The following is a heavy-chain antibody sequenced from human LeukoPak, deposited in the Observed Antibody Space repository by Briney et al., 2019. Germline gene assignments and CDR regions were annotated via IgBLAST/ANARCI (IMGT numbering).Heavy chain of an antibody. CDR2: IYPGDSNT. Sequence: GESLKISCKGSGYIFNSYWIGWVRQMPGKGLEWMGIIYPGDSNTIYSPSFQGQVTISADKSSSTAYLQWSGLKASDTAIYYCARRSGDGYNWGFDLLVRGALVTVSS. J-gene: IGHJ4*02. V-gene: IGHV5-51*01. CDR3: ARRSGDGYNWGFDL. CDR1: GYIFNSYW. D-gene: IGHD5-24*01.